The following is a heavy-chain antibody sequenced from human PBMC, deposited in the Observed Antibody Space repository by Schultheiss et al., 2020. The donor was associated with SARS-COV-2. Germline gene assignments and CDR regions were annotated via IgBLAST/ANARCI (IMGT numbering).Heavy chain of an antibody. CDR1: GGSISSYY. Sequence: SQTLSLTCTVSGGSISSYYWSWIRQPPGKGLEWIGYIYYTGSTYYNPSLKSRVTISVDTSKNQFSLKLSSVTAADTAVYYCAKTYSRGWGAFDNWGQGTLVTVSS. V-gene: IGHV4-59*12. CDR3: AKTYSRGWGAFDN. D-gene: IGHD6-19*01. CDR2: IYYTGST. J-gene: IGHJ4*02.